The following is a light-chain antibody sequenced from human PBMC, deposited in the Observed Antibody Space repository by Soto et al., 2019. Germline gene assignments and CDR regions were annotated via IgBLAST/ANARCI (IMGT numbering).Light chain of an antibody. V-gene: IGKV1-5*03. Sequence: DIQMTQSPSTLSASVGDRVSITCRASESISSWLAWYQQKPGKAPKILINKASNLESGVPSRFSGSGSGTEFTLTNSSLQPDDFATYYCQQYNTYPLTFGGGTKVEIK. CDR2: KAS. CDR3: QQYNTYPLT. CDR1: ESISSW. J-gene: IGKJ4*01.